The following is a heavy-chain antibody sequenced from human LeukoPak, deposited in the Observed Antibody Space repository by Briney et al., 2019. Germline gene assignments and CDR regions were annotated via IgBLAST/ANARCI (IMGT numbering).Heavy chain of an antibody. V-gene: IGHV1-2*02. CDR1: GYTFTGFY. Sequence: ASVKVSCKASGYTFTGFYIHWVRQAPGQGLEWMGWINPNSGGTNYAQKFQGRVTMTRDTSISTAYMELSRLTSDDTAIYYCARDWFVDSGDDPFPFDYWGQGTLVSVSS. J-gene: IGHJ4*02. D-gene: IGHD5-12*01. CDR3: ARDWFVDSGDDPFPFDY. CDR2: INPNSGGT.